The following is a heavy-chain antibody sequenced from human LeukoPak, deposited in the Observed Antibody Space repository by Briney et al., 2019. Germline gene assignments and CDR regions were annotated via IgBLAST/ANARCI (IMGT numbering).Heavy chain of an antibody. D-gene: IGHD2-2*01. CDR1: GFTFSSYG. CDR2: IRYDGSNK. J-gene: IGHJ6*03. V-gene: IGHV3-30*02. CDR3: AKAARYCSSTSCYYYYYMDV. Sequence: GGSLRLSCAASGFTFSSYGMHWVRQAPGKGLEWVAFIRYDGSNKYYADSVKGRFTISRDNSKNTLYLQMNSLRAEDTAVYYCAKAARYCSSTSCYYYYYMDVWGKGTAVTVSS.